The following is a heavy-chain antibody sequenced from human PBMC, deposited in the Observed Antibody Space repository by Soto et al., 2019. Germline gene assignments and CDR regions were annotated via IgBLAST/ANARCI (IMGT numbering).Heavy chain of an antibody. CDR2: IYPGDSDT. V-gene: IGHV5-51*01. J-gene: IGHJ6*02. D-gene: IGHD6-6*01. Sequence: GESLKISCKGSGYSFTSYWIGWVRQMPGKGLEWMGIIYPGDSDTRYSPSFQGQVTISADKSISTAYLQWSSLKASDTAMYYCXRLRQLDKTYYYYGMDVWGQGTTVTVSS. CDR1: GYSFTSYW. CDR3: XRLRQLDKTYYYYGMDV.